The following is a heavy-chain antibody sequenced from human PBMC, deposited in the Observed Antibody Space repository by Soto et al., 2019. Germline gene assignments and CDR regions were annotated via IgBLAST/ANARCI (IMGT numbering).Heavy chain of an antibody. CDR1: GGSFSGYY. CDR3: ARGVSRVRQLVPRYYYYYMDV. CDR2: INHSGST. V-gene: IGHV4-34*01. D-gene: IGHD6-13*01. Sequence: SETLSLTCAVYGGSFSGYYWSWIRQPPGKGLEWIGEINHSGSTNYNPSLKSRVTISVDTSKNQFSLKLSSVTAADTAVYYCARGVSRVRQLVPRYYYYYMDVWGKGTTVTVSS. J-gene: IGHJ6*03.